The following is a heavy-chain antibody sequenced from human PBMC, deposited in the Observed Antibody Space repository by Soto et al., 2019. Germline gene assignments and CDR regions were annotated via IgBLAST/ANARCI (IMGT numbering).Heavy chain of an antibody. J-gene: IGHJ4*02. CDR2: ISGGGDNT. CDR1: GFTFSGYG. Sequence: EVQLLESGGGLVQPGGSLRLSCAVSGFTFSGYGMSWVRQAPGKGLEWVSAISGGGDNTYHADSVKGRFTISRDNSRNTLYLQMNGLGAEDTAVYYCGKGSDYGDYVSKRFGGQGTLVTVCS. D-gene: IGHD4-17*01. CDR3: GKGSDYGDYVSKRF. V-gene: IGHV3-23*01.